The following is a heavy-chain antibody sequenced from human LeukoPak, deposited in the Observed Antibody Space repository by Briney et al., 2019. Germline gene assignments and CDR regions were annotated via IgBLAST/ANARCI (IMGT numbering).Heavy chain of an antibody. CDR2: ISAYNGNT. J-gene: IGHJ4*02. Sequence: ASVKVSCKDSGCTFTSYGISWVRQAPGQGLEWMGWISAYNGNTNYAQKLQGRVTMTTDTSTSTAYMELRSLRSDDTAVYYCARDRLRFLEWLSDEYWGQAALVTVSS. V-gene: IGHV1-18*01. D-gene: IGHD3-3*01. CDR1: GCTFTSYG. CDR3: ARDRLRFLEWLSDEY.